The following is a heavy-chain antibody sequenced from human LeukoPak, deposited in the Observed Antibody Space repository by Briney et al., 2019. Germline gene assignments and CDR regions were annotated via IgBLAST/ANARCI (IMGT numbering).Heavy chain of an antibody. J-gene: IGHJ3*02. Sequence: GGSLRLSCAASGFTFSSYAMSWVRQAPGKGLEWVSAISGSGGSTYYADSVKGRFTISGDNSKNTLYLQMNSLRAEDTAVYYCAKDYYDSSGYVPPDAFDIWGQGTMVTVSS. CDR2: ISGSGGST. CDR3: AKDYYDSSGYVPPDAFDI. D-gene: IGHD3-22*01. CDR1: GFTFSSYA. V-gene: IGHV3-23*01.